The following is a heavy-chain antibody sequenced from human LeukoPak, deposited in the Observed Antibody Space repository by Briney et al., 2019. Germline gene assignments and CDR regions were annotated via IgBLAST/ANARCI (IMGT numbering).Heavy chain of an antibody. J-gene: IGHJ3*02. CDR3: ARVMLIRGYQLHRDAFDI. V-gene: IGHV3-74*01. CDR2: INTDGSST. CDR1: GFTFSSYW. Sequence: PGGSLRLSCAASGFTFSSYWMHWVRQAPGKGLVWVSRINTDGSSTSYADSVKGRFTISRDNAKNTLYLQMNSLRAEDTAVYYCARVMLIRGYQLHRDAFDIWGQGTMVTVSS. D-gene: IGHD2-2*01.